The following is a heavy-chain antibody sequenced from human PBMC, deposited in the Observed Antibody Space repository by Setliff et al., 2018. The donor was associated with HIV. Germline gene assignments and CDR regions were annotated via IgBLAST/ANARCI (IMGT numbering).Heavy chain of an antibody. V-gene: IGHV4-4*08. Sequence: SETLSLTCTVSGDSISTYCWIWIRQPPGKGLEWIGNIYTSGSTYYNPSLKSRVTISVDTSKNQVSLRLSSVTAADTAVYFCARLRTTTVTAPFEYWGQGTLVTVSS. CDR3: ARLRTTTVTAPFEY. CDR2: IYTSGST. CDR1: GDSISTYC. J-gene: IGHJ4*02. D-gene: IGHD4-4*01.